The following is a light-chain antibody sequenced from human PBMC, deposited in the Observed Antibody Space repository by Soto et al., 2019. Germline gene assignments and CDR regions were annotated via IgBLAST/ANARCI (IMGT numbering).Light chain of an antibody. J-gene: IGKJ1*01. CDR2: DAS. CDR1: QSLSSY. Sequence: EIVLTQSPATLSLSPGERATLSCRASQSLSSYLAWYQQKPGQAPRLLIYDASNRATGIPARFSGSGSGTDFTLTISSLEPEDFAVYYCQQSGSSPWTFGQGTKVDIK. V-gene: IGKV3-11*01. CDR3: QQSGSSPWT.